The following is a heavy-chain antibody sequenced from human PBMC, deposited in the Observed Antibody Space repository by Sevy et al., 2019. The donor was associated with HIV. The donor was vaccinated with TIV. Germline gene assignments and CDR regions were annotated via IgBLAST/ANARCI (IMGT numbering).Heavy chain of an antibody. Sequence: SETLSLTCTVSGDSSSSYYWTWIRQPPGKGLEWIGYIYYSGSTNYNPSLKSRVTISVDTSKNQFSLKLNSVTAADTAMYYCARADYGDYVGYFDCWGQGTLVTVSS. V-gene: IGHV4-59*13. D-gene: IGHD4-17*01. CDR3: ARADYGDYVGYFDC. J-gene: IGHJ4*02. CDR2: IYYSGST. CDR1: GDSSSSYY.